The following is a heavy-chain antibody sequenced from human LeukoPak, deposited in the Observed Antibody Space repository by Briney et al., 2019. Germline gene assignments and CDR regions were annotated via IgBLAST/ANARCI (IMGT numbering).Heavy chain of an antibody. V-gene: IGHV3-21*01. Sequence: PGGSLRLSCAASGFTFNSYTMNWVRQAPGKGLEWVSSISSSTYIYYADSVKGRFTISRDNAKNSLYLQMNSLRPEDTAVYYCARDGLLGATNPFDYWGQGTLVTVSS. CDR3: ARDGLLGATNPFDY. J-gene: IGHJ4*02. CDR2: ISSSTYI. CDR1: GFTFNSYT. D-gene: IGHD1-26*01.